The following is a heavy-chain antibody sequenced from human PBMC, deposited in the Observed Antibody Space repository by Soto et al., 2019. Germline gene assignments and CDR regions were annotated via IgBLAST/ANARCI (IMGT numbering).Heavy chain of an antibody. D-gene: IGHD3-10*01. J-gene: IGHJ4*02. CDR1: GGSISSGGYY. V-gene: IGHV4-31*03. CDR2: IYYSGST. CDR3: ARVFGSRFDFDY. Sequence: SETLSLTCTVSGGSISSGGYYWSWIRQHPGKGLEWIGYIYYSGSTYYNPSLKSRVTISVDTSKNQFSLKLSSVTAADTAVYYCARVFGSRFDFDYWGQGTLVTVS.